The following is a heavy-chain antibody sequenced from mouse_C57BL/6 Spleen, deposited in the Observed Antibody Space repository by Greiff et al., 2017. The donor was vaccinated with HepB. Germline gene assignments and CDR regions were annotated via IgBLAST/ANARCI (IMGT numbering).Heavy chain of an antibody. Sequence: DVHLVESGGGLVKPGGSLKLSCAASGFTFSDYGMHWVRQAPEKGLEWVAYISSGSSTIYYADTVKGRFTISRDNAKNTLFLQMTSLRSEDTAMYYCATFYGNYNYWGQGTTLTVSS. CDR3: ATFYGNYNY. CDR1: GFTFSDYG. V-gene: IGHV5-17*01. CDR2: ISSGSSTI. J-gene: IGHJ2*01. D-gene: IGHD2-10*01.